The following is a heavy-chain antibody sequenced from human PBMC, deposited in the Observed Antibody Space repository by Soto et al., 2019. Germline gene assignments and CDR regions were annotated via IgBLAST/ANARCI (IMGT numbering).Heavy chain of an antibody. CDR1: GFTVSSYA. D-gene: IGHD1-7*01. V-gene: IGHV3-30-3*01. CDR2: ISYDGSNK. J-gene: IGHJ6*02. Sequence: XGCLRLSCAASGFTVSSYAMHGVRQAPGKGLEWVAVISYDGSNKYYADSVKGRFTISRDNSKNTLYLQMNSLRAEDTAVYYCARGDNWNYSEIYYGMDVWGQGTTVTVSS. CDR3: ARGDNWNYSEIYYGMDV.